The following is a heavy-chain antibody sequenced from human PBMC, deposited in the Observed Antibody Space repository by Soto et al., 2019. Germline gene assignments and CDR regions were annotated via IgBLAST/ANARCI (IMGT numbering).Heavy chain of an antibody. D-gene: IGHD2-15*01. V-gene: IGHV4-61*01. CDR2: FYHNGRT. CDR1: GDAVSSATFS. Sequence: ETTYLTCVVSGDAVSSATFSWSGIRQPPGKGLEWIGHFYHNGRTKYSPSLKSRVTISADMSKNQFSLKLNSVTAADTAVYYFARDRVISGATRYHWGPGHVVTV. J-gene: IGHJ4*02. CDR3: ARDRVISGATRYH.